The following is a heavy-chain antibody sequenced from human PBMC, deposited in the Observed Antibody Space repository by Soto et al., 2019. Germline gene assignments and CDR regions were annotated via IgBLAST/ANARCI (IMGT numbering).Heavy chain of an antibody. V-gene: IGHV4-34*01. Sequence: SETLSLTCAVYGGSFIGYYWSWIRQPPGKGLEWIGEINHSGSTNYNPSLKSRVTISVDTSKNQFSLKLSSVTAADTAVYYCARGKRFPIPYYYYYYMDVWGKGTTVTVSS. J-gene: IGHJ6*03. CDR3: ARGKRFPIPYYYYYYMDV. CDR1: GGSFIGYY. D-gene: IGHD2-2*01. CDR2: INHSGST.